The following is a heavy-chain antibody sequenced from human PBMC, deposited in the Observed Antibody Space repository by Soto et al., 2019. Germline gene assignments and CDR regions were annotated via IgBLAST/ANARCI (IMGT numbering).Heavy chain of an antibody. CDR2: INPSGSIT. CDR1: GFTFSSYW. Sequence: EEQLVESVGGLVQPGGSLRLSCAASGFTFSSYWLHWVRQTPGKWLVWVSRINPSGSITTYADSVKGRFTISRDNAKNTLYLQMNSLRGDETAVYYCASIPTGKYGVWNYWGQGTLVTVSS. CDR3: ASIPTGKYGVWNY. D-gene: IGHD2-8*01. J-gene: IGHJ4*02. V-gene: IGHV3-74*01.